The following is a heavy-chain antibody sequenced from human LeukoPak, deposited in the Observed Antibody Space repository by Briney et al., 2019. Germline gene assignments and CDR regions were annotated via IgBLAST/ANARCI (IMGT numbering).Heavy chain of an antibody. V-gene: IGHV1-46*02. CDR3: ARERYGDYSGMDV. CDR1: ENTFNTYY. J-gene: IGHJ6*02. CDR2: INPSGGST. D-gene: IGHD4-17*01. Sequence: ASVKVSCKAPENTFNTYYMHWVRQAPGQGLEWMGVINPSGGSTTYAQKFKGRVTMTRDTSTSTVYMELSSLRSEDTAVYYCARERYGDYSGMDVWGQGTTVTVSS.